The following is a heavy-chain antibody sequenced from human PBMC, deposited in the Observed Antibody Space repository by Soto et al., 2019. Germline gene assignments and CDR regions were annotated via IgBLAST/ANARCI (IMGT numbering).Heavy chain of an antibody. CDR2: ISSTTNYI. J-gene: IGHJ4*02. Sequence: PGGSLRLSCAASGFTFTRYSMNWVRQAPGKGPEWVSSISSTTNYIYYADSMKGRFTVSRDNAKNSVYLEMNSLSAEDTAVYYCARESEDLTSNFDYWGQGTLVTVPQ. CDR1: GFTFTRYS. CDR3: ARESEDLTSNFDY. V-gene: IGHV3-21*01.